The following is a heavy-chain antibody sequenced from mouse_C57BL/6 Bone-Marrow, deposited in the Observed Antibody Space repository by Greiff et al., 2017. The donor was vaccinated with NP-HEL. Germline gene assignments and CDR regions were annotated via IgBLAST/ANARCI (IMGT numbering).Heavy chain of an antibody. J-gene: IGHJ2*01. V-gene: IGHV14-2*01. CDR3: ARSHYYGGDY. CDR2: IDPEDGET. D-gene: IGHD1-2*01. Sequence: VQLQQPGAELVKPGASVKVSCKASGYTFTSYYMHWVKQRTEQGLEWIGRIDPEDGETKYAPKFQGKATITADTSSNTAYLQLSSLTSEDTAVYYCARSHYYGGDYWGQGTTLTVSS. CDR1: GYTFTSYY.